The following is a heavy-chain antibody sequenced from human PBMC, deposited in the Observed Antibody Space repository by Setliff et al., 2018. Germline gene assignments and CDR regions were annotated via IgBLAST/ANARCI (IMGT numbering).Heavy chain of an antibody. CDR1: GFSFSSYW. Sequence: GSLRLSCAASGFSFSSYWMSWVRQAPGKGLEWVANINAHGSSKYYVDSVKGRFTISRDNAKNSLYLQMNSLRAEDTAVYYCARDGVYYAMDVWGQGTTVTVSS. J-gene: IGHJ6*02. CDR3: ARDGVYYAMDV. V-gene: IGHV3-7*01. CDR2: INAHGSSK.